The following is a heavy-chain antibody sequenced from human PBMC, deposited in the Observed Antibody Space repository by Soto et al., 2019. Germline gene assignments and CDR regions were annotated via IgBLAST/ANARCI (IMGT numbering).Heavy chain of an antibody. V-gene: IGHV4-4*07. D-gene: IGHD2-15*01. J-gene: IGHJ4*02. CDR1: RGSVSNDY. Sequence: PSETLSLTCKVSRGSVSNDYWSWIRQPAGKGLEWIGRIYTGGSTNYNPSLKSRVTMSVDTSKNQFSLRLTSVTAADTAVYYCARASVGPPGGGSWTMPFDSWGRGTLVTGS. CDR3: ARASVGPPGGGSWTMPFDS. CDR2: IYTGGST.